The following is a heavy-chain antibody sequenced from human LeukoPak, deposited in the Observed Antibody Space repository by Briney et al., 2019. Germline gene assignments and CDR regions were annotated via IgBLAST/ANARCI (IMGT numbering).Heavy chain of an antibody. CDR3: AKDRNDYDYVWRSYRWFYFDY. V-gene: IGHV3-30*02. Sequence: GGSLRLSCAASGFTFSSYGMHWVRQAPGKGLAWVAFIRYDGSNKYYADSVKGRFTISRDNYKNTLYLQMNSLRAEDTAVYYCAKDRNDYDYVWRSYRWFYFDYWGQGTLVTVSS. D-gene: IGHD3-16*02. CDR2: IRYDGSNK. CDR1: GFTFSSYG. J-gene: IGHJ4*02.